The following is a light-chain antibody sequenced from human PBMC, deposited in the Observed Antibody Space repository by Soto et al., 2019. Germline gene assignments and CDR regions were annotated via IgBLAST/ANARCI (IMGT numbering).Light chain of an antibody. CDR1: SSDIGSYNF. CDR3: SAYAGSDTFVV. J-gene: IGLJ1*01. Sequence: QSALTQPASVSGSPGPSITISCTGTSSDIGSYNFVSWYQQHPDKAPKLMVYEVNNRPSGISNRFSGSKSGNTAFLTISGLQAEDEAEYFCSAYAGSDTFVVFGTGTKLTVL. CDR2: EVN. V-gene: IGLV2-14*01.